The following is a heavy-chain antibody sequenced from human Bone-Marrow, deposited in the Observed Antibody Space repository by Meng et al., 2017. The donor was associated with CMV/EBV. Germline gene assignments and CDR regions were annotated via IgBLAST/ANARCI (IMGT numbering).Heavy chain of an antibody. D-gene: IGHD5-18*01. J-gene: IGHJ2*01. CDR1: GFTFSSYE. CDR2: ISSSGSTI. CDR3: ARGSTAMGYWYFDL. Sequence: GGSLRLSCAASGFTFSSYEMNWVRQAPGKGLEWVSYISSSGSTIYYADSVKGRFTISRDNAKNSLYLQMNSLRAEDTAVYYCARGSTAMGYWYFDLWGRGTLVTVPQ. V-gene: IGHV3-48*03.